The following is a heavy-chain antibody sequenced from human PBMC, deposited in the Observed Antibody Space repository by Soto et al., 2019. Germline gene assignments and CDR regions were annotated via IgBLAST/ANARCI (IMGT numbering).Heavy chain of an antibody. D-gene: IGHD4-17*01. J-gene: IGHJ4*02. V-gene: IGHV1-2*04. CDR2: INPNSGGT. Sequence: ASVKVSFKASGYTFTGYYMHWVRQAPGQGLEWMGWINPNSGGTNYAQKFQGWVTMTRDTSISTAYMELSRLRSDDTAVYYCARDKTTVTTSEFDYWGQGTLVTVSS. CDR3: ARDKTTVTTSEFDY. CDR1: GYTFTGYY.